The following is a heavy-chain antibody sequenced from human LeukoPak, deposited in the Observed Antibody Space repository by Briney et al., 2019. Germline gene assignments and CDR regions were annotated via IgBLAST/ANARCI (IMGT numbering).Heavy chain of an antibody. J-gene: IGHJ6*03. CDR2: INHSGST. D-gene: IGHD3-3*01. Sequence: PSETLSLTCAVSGGSISGYYWSWIRQPPGKGLEWIGEINHSGSTNYNPSLKSRVTISVDTSKNQFSLKLSSVTAADTAVYYCARGARAYYDFWSGYYYYYYMDVWGKGTTVTVSS. CDR1: GGSISGYY. V-gene: IGHV4-34*01. CDR3: ARGARAYYDFWSGYYYYYYMDV.